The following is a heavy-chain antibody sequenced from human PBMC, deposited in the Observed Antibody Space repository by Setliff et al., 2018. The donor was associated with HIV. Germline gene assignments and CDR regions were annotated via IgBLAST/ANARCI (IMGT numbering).Heavy chain of an antibody. V-gene: IGHV3-33*01. J-gene: IGHJ4*02. CDR1: GFTFSSYG. Sequence: GGSLRLSCAASGFTFSSYGMHWVRQAPGKGLEWVAVIWSDGSNEYFADSVKGRFTISRDNSKNTLYLQMNSLRVEDTAVYYCARGFSSSWYSTPDYWGQGTPVTVSS. D-gene: IGHD6-13*01. CDR2: IWSDGSNE. CDR3: ARGFSSSWYSTPDY.